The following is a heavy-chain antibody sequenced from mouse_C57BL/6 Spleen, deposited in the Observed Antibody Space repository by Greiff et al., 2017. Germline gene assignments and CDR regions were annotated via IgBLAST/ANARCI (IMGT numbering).Heavy chain of an antibody. CDR2: IYPGDGDT. Sequence: VMLVESGPELVKPGASVKISCKASGYAFSSSWMNWVKQRPGKGLEWIGRIYPGDGDTNYNGKFKGKATLTADKSSSTAYMQLSSLTSEDSAVYFCAREGYGSSYGYFDVWGTGTTVTVSS. D-gene: IGHD1-1*01. CDR1: GYAFSSSW. J-gene: IGHJ1*03. V-gene: IGHV1-82*01. CDR3: AREGYGSSYGYFDV.